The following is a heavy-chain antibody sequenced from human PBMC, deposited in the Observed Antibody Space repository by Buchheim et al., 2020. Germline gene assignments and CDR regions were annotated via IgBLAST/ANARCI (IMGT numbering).Heavy chain of an antibody. J-gene: IGHJ6*02. Sequence: QVQLQQWGAGLLKPSETLSLTCAVYGGSFSGYYWSWIRQPPGKGLEWIGEINHSGSTNYKPSLKSRVTISVDTSKNQLSLKLSSVTAADTAVYYCALGYCSSTSCPQNYYYYYGMDVWGQGTT. D-gene: IGHD2-2*01. CDR1: GGSFSGYY. CDR3: ALGYCSSTSCPQNYYYYYGMDV. V-gene: IGHV4-34*01. CDR2: INHSGST.